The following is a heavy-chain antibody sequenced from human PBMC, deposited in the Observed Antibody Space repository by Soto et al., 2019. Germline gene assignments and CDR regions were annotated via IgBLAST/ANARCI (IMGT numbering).Heavy chain of an antibody. D-gene: IGHD6-13*01. J-gene: IGHJ3*02. V-gene: IGHV1-8*01. Sequence: EASLKVSCKASGYTFTSYDINWERQATGQGLEGMGWMNPNSGNTGYAQKFQGRVTMTRNTSISTAYMELSSLRSEDTAVYYCERGSSWVHDAFDIWGQGTMVTVSS. CDR3: ERGSSWVHDAFDI. CDR1: GYTFTSYD. CDR2: MNPNSGNT.